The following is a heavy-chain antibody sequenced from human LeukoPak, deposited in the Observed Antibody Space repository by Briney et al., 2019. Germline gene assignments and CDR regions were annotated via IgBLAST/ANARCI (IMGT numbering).Heavy chain of an antibody. CDR3: AKDVQQLASFDY. CDR2: INPSGGST. D-gene: IGHD6-13*01. Sequence: ASVKVSCKASGYTFTSYYMHWVRQAPGQGLEWMGIINPSGGSTSYAQKFQGRVTITTDESTSTAYMELSSLRSEDTAVYYCAKDVQQLASFDYWGQGTLVTVSS. J-gene: IGHJ4*02. V-gene: IGHV1-46*01. CDR1: GYTFTSYY.